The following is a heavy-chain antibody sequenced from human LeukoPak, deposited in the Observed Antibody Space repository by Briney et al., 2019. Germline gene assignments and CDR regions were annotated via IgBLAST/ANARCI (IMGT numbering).Heavy chain of an antibody. D-gene: IGHD6-19*01. CDR3: AQLAVAGNDFDY. CDR2: FDPEDGET. V-gene: IGHV1-24*01. J-gene: IGHJ4*02. Sequence: ASVKVSCKVSGYTLTELSMHWVRQAPGKGLEWMGGFDPEDGETIYAQKFQGRVTMTGDTSTDTAYMELSSLRSEDTAVYYCAQLAVAGNDFDYWGQGTLVTVSS. CDR1: GYTLTELS.